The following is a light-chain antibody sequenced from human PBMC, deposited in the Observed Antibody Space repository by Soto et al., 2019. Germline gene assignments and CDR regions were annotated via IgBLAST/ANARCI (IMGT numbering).Light chain of an antibody. CDR1: SSDVGGYNY. V-gene: IGLV2-14*01. CDR2: DVS. CDR3: SSYTSSSTYV. Sequence: QSALTQPASVSGSPGQSITISCTGNSSDVGGYNYVSWYQQHPGKAPKLMIYDVSNRPSGVSNRFSGSKSVNTASLTISGLQAEDEADYYCSSYTSSSTYVFGTGTKLTVL. J-gene: IGLJ1*01.